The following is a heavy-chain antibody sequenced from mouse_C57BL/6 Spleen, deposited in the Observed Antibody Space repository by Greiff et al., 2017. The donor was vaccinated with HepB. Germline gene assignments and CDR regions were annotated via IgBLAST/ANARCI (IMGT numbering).Heavy chain of an antibody. CDR1: GFRFNTYA. Sequence: EVKLQESGGGLVPPKGSLTLSCAASGFRFNTYAMHWVRQAPGTGLEWVARIRSKSNNYATYYADSVKDRFTISRDDSESMLYLQMNNLTTEDTAKYYCVKGVDYWGQGTTLTVSS. J-gene: IGHJ2*01. CDR3: VKGVDY. CDR2: IRSKSNNYAT. V-gene: IGHV10-1*01.